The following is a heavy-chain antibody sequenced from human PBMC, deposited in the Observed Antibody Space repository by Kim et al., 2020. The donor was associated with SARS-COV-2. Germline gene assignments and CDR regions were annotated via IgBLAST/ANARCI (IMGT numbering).Heavy chain of an antibody. D-gene: IGHD3-10*01. J-gene: IGHJ4*02. Sequence: SSNPSLKSRVTISVDTSKSKFSLRLSSVPAADTAVYYCAGLGRWGGIDYWGQGTLVTVSS. V-gene: IGHV4-39*01. CDR3: AGLGRWGGIDY.